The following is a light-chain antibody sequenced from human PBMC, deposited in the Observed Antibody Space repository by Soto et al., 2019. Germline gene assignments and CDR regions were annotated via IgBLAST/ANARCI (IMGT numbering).Light chain of an antibody. CDR2: SAS. Sequence: DIQMTQSPSTLSASVGDRVTITCRASQSVSGWLAWYQQKPGKAPELLIYSASTVETGVPSRFSGSGSETEFTLTISSLRPDDFATYYCQQYDSYPLTFGGGTRIEIK. V-gene: IGKV1-5*03. CDR3: QQYDSYPLT. J-gene: IGKJ4*01. CDR1: QSVSGW.